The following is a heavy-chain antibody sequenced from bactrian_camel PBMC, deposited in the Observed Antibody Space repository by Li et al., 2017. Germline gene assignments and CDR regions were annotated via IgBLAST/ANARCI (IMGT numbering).Heavy chain of an antibody. V-gene: IGHV3S53*01. CDR1: GHSFSELC. CDR3: AGDPPGPQGRVQLAA. J-gene: IGHJ4*01. CDR2: IDSDGRI. D-gene: IGHD1*01. Sequence: HVQLVESGGGSVQAGGSLRLSCAASGHSFSELCMGWFRQAPGKEREGIAAIDSDGRITYADFVKGRFTISRDDAKNTVSLEMTSLEPEDTAAYYCAGDPPGPQGRVQLAAWGQGTQVTVS.